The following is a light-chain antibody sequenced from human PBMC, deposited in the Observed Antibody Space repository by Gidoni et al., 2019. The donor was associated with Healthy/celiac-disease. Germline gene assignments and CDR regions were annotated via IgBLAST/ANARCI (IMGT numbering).Light chain of an antibody. J-gene: IGLJ1*01. V-gene: IGLV2-23*02. CDR1: SSDVGGYNL. CDR3: CSYAGSSTYV. Sequence: QSALTQPASVSGSPGQSITISCTGTSSDVGGYNLGSWYQQHPGKAPKLMIYEVSKRPSGVSNRFSGSKSGNTASLTISGLQAEDEADYYCCSYAGSSTYVFGTGTKVTVL. CDR2: EVS.